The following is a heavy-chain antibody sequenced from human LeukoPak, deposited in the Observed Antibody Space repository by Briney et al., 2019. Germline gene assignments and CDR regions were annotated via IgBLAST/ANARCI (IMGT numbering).Heavy chain of an antibody. D-gene: IGHD3-22*01. CDR2: INHSGST. V-gene: IGHV4-34*01. CDR1: GGSFSGYY. J-gene: IGHJ4*02. CDR3: ARGQGPSRVVVIMKPNYFDY. Sequence: SETLSLTCAVYGGSFSGYYWSWIRQPPGKGLEWIGEINHSGSTNYNPSLKSRVTISVDTSKNQFSLKLSSVTAADTAVYYCARGQGPSRVVVIMKPNYFDYWGQGNLVTVSS.